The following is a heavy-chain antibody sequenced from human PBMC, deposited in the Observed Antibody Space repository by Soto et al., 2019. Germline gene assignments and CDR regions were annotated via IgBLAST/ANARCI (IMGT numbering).Heavy chain of an antibody. V-gene: IGHV3-48*01. CDR1: GFSFSAYI. CDR3: VRELANNWFDS. Sequence: PGGSLRLSCAASGFSFSAYIMNWIRQAPGEGLEGVSYISSSSATIHCADSVKGRFTISRDNARNAVFLQKNSLSVEDPAAYHCVRELANNWFDSWGQGALVTVSS. CDR2: ISSSSATI. J-gene: IGHJ5*01.